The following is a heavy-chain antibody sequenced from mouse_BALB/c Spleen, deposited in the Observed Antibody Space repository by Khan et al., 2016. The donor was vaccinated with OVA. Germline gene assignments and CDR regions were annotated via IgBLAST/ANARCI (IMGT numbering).Heavy chain of an antibody. D-gene: IGHD1-1*01. CDR2: ISYSGNT. CDR3: ACELRGFAY. CDR1: GDSITSGY. V-gene: IGHV3-8*02. Sequence: EVKLLESGPSLVKPSQTLSLTCSVTGDSITSGYWNWIRKFPGNKLEYMGYISYSGNTSYNPSLKSRISITRDTSKSQSYLQLNSVTTENTATYYCACELRGFAYWGQGTLVTVSA. J-gene: IGHJ3*01.